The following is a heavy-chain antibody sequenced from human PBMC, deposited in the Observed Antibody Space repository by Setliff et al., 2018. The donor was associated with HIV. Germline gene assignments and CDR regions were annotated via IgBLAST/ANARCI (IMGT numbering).Heavy chain of an antibody. D-gene: IGHD2-21*01. CDR3: AIEDGCGGHYHS. Sequence: PGGSLRLSCAVSGLSLSNFWMNWVRQAPGKGLEWVANIKQDGSEKYYVDSVKGRITISRDKANNSLYLQIHSLTAEDTAVYYCAIEDGCGGHYHSWGQGTLVTVSS. CDR2: IKQDGSEK. J-gene: IGHJ4*02. CDR1: GLSLSNFW. V-gene: IGHV3-7*01.